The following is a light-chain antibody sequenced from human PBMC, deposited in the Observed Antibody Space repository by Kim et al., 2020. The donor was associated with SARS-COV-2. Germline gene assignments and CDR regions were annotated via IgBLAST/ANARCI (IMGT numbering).Light chain of an antibody. CDR1: QIISSW. Sequence: DIQMTQSPSTVSASVGDRVTITCRASQIISSWLAWYQQKPGKAPKLLIYKASTLESGVPSRFSGSGSGTEFTLAISSLQPDDFATYYCQQYSSSSRTFGQGTKVEIK. CDR2: KAS. J-gene: IGKJ1*01. V-gene: IGKV1-5*03. CDR3: QQYSSSSRT.